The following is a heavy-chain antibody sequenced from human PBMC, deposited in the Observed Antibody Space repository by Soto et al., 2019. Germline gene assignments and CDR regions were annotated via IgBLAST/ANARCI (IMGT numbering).Heavy chain of an antibody. D-gene: IGHD3-10*02. Sequence: GGSLRLSCVASGFAFSTFAMTWVRQAPGKGLEWVAGISVSADRTYYADSVKGRFTVSRDNSKNTLFLHMSSLRVEDTAVYYCARSGDNYNVLDYWGQGTPVTVSS. V-gene: IGHV3-23*01. J-gene: IGHJ4*02. CDR3: ARSGDNYNVLDY. CDR2: ISVSADRT. CDR1: GFAFSTFA.